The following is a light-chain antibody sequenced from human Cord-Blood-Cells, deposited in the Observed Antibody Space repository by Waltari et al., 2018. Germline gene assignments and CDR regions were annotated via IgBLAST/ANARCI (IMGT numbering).Light chain of an antibody. V-gene: IGKV2-29*02. CDR1: QSLLHSDGKTY. Sequence: DIVMTQTPLSLSVTPGQPASISCKSSQSLLHSDGKTYLYWYLQKPGQSPQLLIYEVSSPFSGVPERFSGSGSGTDFTLKISLVESEDVDVYYCMQGIHLLLAFVGGTKVQV. CDR2: EVS. J-gene: IGKJ4*01. CDR3: MQGIHLLLA.